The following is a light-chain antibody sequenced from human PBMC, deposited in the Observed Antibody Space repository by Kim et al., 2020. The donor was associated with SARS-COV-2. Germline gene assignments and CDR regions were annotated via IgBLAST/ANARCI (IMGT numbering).Light chain of an antibody. J-gene: IGLJ2*01. CDR2: RTN. CDR1: YSNIGSYH. Sequence: GQRVTISCSGSYSNIGSYHVYWYQQLPATVPKLLIYRTNQRPSGVPDRFSGSKSGTSASLAISGLRSADEADYYCAAWDDSLSGQVFGGGTELTVL. CDR3: AAWDDSLSGQV. V-gene: IGLV1-47*01.